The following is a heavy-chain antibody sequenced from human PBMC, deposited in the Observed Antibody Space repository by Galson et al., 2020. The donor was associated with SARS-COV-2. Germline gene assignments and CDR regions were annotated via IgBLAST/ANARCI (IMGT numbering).Heavy chain of an antibody. CDR2: IYPGDSDT. CDR1: GYSFTSYW. V-gene: IGHV5-51*01. CDR3: ARRRYSSSSYYYYGMDV. Sequence: GQSLKISCKGSGYSFTSYWIGWVRQMPGKGLEWMGIIYPGDSDTRYSPSFQGQVTISADKSISTAYLQWSSLKASDTAMYYCARRRYSSSSYYYYGMDVWGQGTTVTVSS. J-gene: IGHJ6*02. D-gene: IGHD6-6*01.